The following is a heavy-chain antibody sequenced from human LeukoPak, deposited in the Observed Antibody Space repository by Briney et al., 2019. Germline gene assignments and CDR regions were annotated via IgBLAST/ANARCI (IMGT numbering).Heavy chain of an antibody. V-gene: IGHV4-30-2*01. D-gene: IGHD5-24*01. Sequence: PSQTLSLTCAVSGGSISSGGYSWSWIRQPPGKGLEWIGYIYHSGSTYYNPSLKSRVTISVDRSKNQFSLKLRSVTAADTAVYYCARGYREMATTRRVFYFDYWGQGTLVTVSS. J-gene: IGHJ4*02. CDR2: IYHSGST. CDR3: ARGYREMATTRRVFYFDY. CDR1: GGSISSGGYS.